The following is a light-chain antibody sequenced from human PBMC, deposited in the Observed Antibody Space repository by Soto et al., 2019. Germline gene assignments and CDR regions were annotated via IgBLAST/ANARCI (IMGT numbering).Light chain of an antibody. CDR3: QQYNNWLMYT. J-gene: IGKJ5*01. Sequence: VMTQSPATLSVSPGERATLSCRASQSVSSNLAWYQQKPGQAPRLLIYGASTRATGIPARFSGSGSGTEFTLTIGSLQSEDFAVYYCQQYNNWLMYTFGQGTRLEIK. V-gene: IGKV3-15*01. CDR2: GAS. CDR1: QSVSSN.